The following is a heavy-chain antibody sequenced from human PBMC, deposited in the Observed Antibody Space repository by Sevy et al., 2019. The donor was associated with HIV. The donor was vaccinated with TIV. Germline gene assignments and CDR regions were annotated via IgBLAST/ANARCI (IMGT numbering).Heavy chain of an antibody. CDR1: GYTFTSYR. CDR3: ARAYCSGGSCYSLAY. J-gene: IGHJ4*02. CDR2: ISAHNGDT. D-gene: IGHD2-15*01. V-gene: IGHV1-18*01. Sequence: AAVKVSCETSGYTFTSYRITWVRQAPGQGLEWMGWISAHNGDTNYAQKLQGRVTMISETSTSTAYMVLRSLRSDDTAIYYCARAYCSGGSCYSLAYWGQGTLVTVSS.